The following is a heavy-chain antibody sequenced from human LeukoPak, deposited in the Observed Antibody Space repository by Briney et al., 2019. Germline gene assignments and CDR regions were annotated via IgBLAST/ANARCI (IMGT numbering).Heavy chain of an antibody. V-gene: IGHV3-7*03. D-gene: IGHD6-19*01. CDR1: GFTFSAHW. Sequence: GGTLRLSCAASGFTFSAHWMSWVRQAPGKGLEWVANIKQDESEKSYVDSVKGRFTISRDNAKNSLYLQMNSLRAEDTALYYCAKEGTAAVADSYYYYGMDVWGQGTTVTVSS. CDR3: AKEGTAAVADSYYYYGMDV. CDR2: IKQDESEK. J-gene: IGHJ6*02.